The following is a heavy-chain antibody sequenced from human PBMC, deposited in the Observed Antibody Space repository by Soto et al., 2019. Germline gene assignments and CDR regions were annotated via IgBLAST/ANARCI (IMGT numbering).Heavy chain of an antibody. V-gene: IGHV4-38-2*02. Sequence: SETLSLTCTVSNYSISSGYYWGWIRQSPGEGLEWIVSMYHSGTTYYNPSLKSRVIISXXXSXXXXSLXXTXXTSADTAVYFCARVAFGPIDYWGQGTLVTVSS. CDR2: MYHSGTT. CDR1: NYSISSGYY. CDR3: ARVAFGPIDY. D-gene: IGHD3-16*01. J-gene: IGHJ4*02.